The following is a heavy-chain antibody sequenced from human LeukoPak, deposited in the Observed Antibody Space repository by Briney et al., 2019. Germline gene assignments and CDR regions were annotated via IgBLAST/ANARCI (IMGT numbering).Heavy chain of an antibody. V-gene: IGHV4-34*01. Sequence: SETLSLTCAVYGGSFSGYYWSWIRQPPGKGLEWIGEINHSGSTNYNPSLKSRVTISVDTSKNQFSLKLSSVTAADTAVYYCARYYYDGSHIPPLDIWGQGTMVTVSS. CDR1: GGSFSGYY. J-gene: IGHJ3*02. D-gene: IGHD3-22*01. CDR2: INHSGST. CDR3: ARYYYDGSHIPPLDI.